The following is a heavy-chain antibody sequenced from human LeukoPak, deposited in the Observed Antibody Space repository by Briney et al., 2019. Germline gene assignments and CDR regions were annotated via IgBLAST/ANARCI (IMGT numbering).Heavy chain of an antibody. CDR3: ARHTRRFGSSWYPVGWFDP. V-gene: IGHV6-1*01. CDR1: GDSISSNSAA. D-gene: IGHD6-13*01. Sequence: SQTLSLTCAISGDSISSNSAAWNWIRQSPSRGLEWLGRTYYRSKWYNDYAVSVKSRITINPDTSKNQFSLQLNSVTAADTAVYYCARHTRRFGSSWYPVGWFDPWGQGTLVTVSS. J-gene: IGHJ5*02. CDR2: TYYRSKWYN.